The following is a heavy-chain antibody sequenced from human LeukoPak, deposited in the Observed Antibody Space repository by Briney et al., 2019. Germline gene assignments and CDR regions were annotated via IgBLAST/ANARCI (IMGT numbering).Heavy chain of an antibody. J-gene: IGHJ4*02. CDR2: IYYSDNT. CDR3: AASDGHYASGTIDH. Sequence: SETLSLTCAVSGISISSYYWSWIRQPPGKGLEWIGYIYYSDNTNYNSSLKSRVTISEDTSKNQFSLNLTSVTAADTAVYYCAASDGHYASGTIDHWGQGTLVTVSS. D-gene: IGHD3-10*01. CDR1: GISISSYY. V-gene: IGHV4-59*01.